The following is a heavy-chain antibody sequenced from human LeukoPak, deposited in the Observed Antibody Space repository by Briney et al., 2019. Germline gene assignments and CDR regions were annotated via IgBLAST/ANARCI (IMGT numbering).Heavy chain of an antibody. CDR3: ARSGSGDGGLFDY. CDR1: GGSISSYY. V-gene: IGHV4-59*01. J-gene: IGHJ4*02. Sequence: SETLSLTCTVSGGSISSYYWSWIRQPPGKGLEWIGYIYYSGSTNYNPSLKSRVTISVDTSKNQFSLKLSSVTAADTAVYYCARSGSGDGGLFDYWGQGTLVTVSS. D-gene: IGHD2-15*01. CDR2: IYYSGST.